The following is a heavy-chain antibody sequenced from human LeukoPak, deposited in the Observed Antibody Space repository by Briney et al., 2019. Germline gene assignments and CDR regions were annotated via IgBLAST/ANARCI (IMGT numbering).Heavy chain of an antibody. CDR3: AKDPKADYDFWSGSPPFDI. CDR2: FSGSGGST. Sequence: GGSLRLSCAASGFTFSSYAMSWVRQAPGKGLEWVSAFSGSGGSTYYADSVKGRFTISRDNSKNTLYLQMNSLRAEDTAVYYCAKDPKADYDFWSGSPPFDIWGQGTMVTVSS. J-gene: IGHJ3*02. D-gene: IGHD3-3*01. V-gene: IGHV3-23*01. CDR1: GFTFSSYA.